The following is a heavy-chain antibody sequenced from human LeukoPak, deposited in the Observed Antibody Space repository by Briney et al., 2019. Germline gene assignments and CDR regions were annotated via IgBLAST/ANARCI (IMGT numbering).Heavy chain of an antibody. D-gene: IGHD3-9*01. Sequence: GESLKISCKGSGYSFTSYWISWVRQMPGKGPEWMGIIHPGDSNTRYSLSFQGRVTISADKSISTAYLQWSSLKASDTAMYYCARQPPGRYGKDVWGQGTMVTVSS. V-gene: IGHV5-51*01. J-gene: IGHJ6*02. CDR3: ARQPPGRYGKDV. CDR2: IHPGDSNT. CDR1: GYSFTSYW.